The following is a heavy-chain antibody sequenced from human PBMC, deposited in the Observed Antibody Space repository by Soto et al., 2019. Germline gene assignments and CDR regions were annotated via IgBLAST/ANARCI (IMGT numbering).Heavy chain of an antibody. D-gene: IGHD6-13*01. CDR2: LYWDDDQ. CDR3: AFRQEYRGSWVSCWFDP. V-gene: IGHV2-5*02. J-gene: IGHJ5*02. Sequence: QITLKESGPPVVKPTQTLTLTCTFSGFSLSTSGVGVGWIRQPPGKALEWLALLYWDDDQRYSPPLKTRITINKDTTRHQVVLTMTNMDPVDTATDYCAFRQEYRGSWVSCWFDPWGQGTLVTVSS. CDR1: GFSLSTSGVG.